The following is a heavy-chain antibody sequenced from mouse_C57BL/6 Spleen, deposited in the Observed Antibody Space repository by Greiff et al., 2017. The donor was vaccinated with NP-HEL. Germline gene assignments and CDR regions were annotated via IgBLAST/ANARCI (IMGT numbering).Heavy chain of an antibody. Sequence: VQLQQSGTVLARPGASVKMSCKTSGYTFTSYWMHWVKQRPGQGLEWIGAIYPGNSDTSSNQKFKGKAKLTAVTSASTAYMELSSLTNEDSAVYYCTRSRDYDGFDYWGQGTTLTVSS. D-gene: IGHD2-4*01. CDR2: IYPGNSDT. V-gene: IGHV1-5*01. CDR1: GYTFTSYW. CDR3: TRSRDYDGFDY. J-gene: IGHJ2*01.